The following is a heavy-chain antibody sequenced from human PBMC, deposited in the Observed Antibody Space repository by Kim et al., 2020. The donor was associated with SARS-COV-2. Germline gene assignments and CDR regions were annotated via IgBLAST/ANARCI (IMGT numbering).Heavy chain of an antibody. CDR3: ASGGVVVAATPFDY. Sequence: SETLSLTCAVYGGSFSGYYWSWIRQPPGKGLEWIGEINHSGSTNYNPSLKSRVTISVDTSKNQFSLKLSSVTAADTAVYYCASGGVVVAATPFDYWGQGTLVTVSS. CDR2: INHSGST. D-gene: IGHD2-15*01. V-gene: IGHV4-34*01. CDR1: GGSFSGYY. J-gene: IGHJ4*02.